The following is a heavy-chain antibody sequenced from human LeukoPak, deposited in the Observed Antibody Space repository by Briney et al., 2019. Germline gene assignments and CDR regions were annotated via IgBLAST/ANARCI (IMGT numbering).Heavy chain of an antibody. CDR3: AGGSGYYFTDY. V-gene: IGHV3-30*03. Sequence: GGSLRLSCAASGFTVSSNYMSWVRQAPGKGLEWVAVISYDGSNKYYADSVKGRFTIPRDNSNNTLYLQMNSLRAEDTAIYYCAGGSGYYFTDYWGQGTLVTVSS. CDR1: GFTVSSNY. CDR2: ISYDGSNK. D-gene: IGHD3-22*01. J-gene: IGHJ4*02.